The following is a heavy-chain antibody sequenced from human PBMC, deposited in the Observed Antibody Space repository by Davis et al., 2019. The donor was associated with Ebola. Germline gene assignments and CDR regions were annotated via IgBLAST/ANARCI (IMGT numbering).Heavy chain of an antibody. Sequence: GGSLRLSCAASGFVFSSYVMSWVRQAPGKGLEWVSVIYSCGTTNYADSVKGRFTISRHNSKNTLYLQINSLRAEDTAVYYCARGYYDSTGNRYFDFWGRGTLVTVSS. CDR1: GFVFSSYV. J-gene: IGHJ2*01. CDR3: ARGYYDSTGNRYFDF. CDR2: IYSCGTT. V-gene: IGHV3-53*04. D-gene: IGHD3-22*01.